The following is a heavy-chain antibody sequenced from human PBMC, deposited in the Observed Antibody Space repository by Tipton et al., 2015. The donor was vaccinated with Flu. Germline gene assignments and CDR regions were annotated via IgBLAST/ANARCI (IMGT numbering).Heavy chain of an antibody. Sequence: SLRLSCAASGFTFSSYSMNWVRQAPGKGLEWVSSISSSSSYIYYADSVKGRLTISRDNAKNSLYLQMNSLRAEDTAVYYCARSVVPAAIDYWGQGTLVTVSS. D-gene: IGHD2-2*01. CDR1: GFTFSSYS. J-gene: IGHJ4*02. V-gene: IGHV3-21*01. CDR2: ISSSSSYI. CDR3: ARSVVPAAIDY.